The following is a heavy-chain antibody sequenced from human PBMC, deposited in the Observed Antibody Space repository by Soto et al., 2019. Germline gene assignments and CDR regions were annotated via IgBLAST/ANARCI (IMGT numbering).Heavy chain of an antibody. CDR3: ARHFSTMGV. Sequence: EVQLVETGGGLIQPGGSLRLSCAASGFTVSSDSMTWVRQAPGKGLEWISIIYSDNNTDYADSVKGRCSISKDTSKNLWYLRRNSLRAEDTAEDYFARHFSTMGVLGQGTTVTVSS. V-gene: IGHV3-53*02. CDR2: IYSDNNT. J-gene: IGHJ6*02. CDR1: GFTVSSDS.